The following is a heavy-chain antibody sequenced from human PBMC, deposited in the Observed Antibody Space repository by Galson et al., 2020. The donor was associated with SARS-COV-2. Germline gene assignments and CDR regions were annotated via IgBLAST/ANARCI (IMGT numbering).Heavy chain of an antibody. D-gene: IGHD3-22*01. Sequence: SETLSLTCTVSGGSVSSGVYSWSWIRQPPGKGLQWIGYIYYSGSTNFNPSLMSRVTLSVDTSKNQFSLKLNSVTAADTAVYYCARGLGDYSDASGFNPWFDPWGQGTLVTVSS. CDR2: IYYSGST. V-gene: IGHV4-61*08. CDR1: GGSVSSGVYS. J-gene: IGHJ5*02. CDR3: ARGLGDYSDASGFNPWFDP.